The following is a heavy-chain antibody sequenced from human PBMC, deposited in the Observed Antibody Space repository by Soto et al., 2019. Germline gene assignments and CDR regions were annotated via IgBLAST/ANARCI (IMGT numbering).Heavy chain of an antibody. J-gene: IGHJ4*02. CDR3: ASDYGL. CDR1: GFTFGTHW. Sequence: EVQLVESGGGLVRPGGSLRLSCAVSGFTFGTHWMSWVRQAPGKGPEWVANINQDGTAKSYVDSVKGRFTISRDNAKNSLYLQMNSLRVEDTAVYYCASDYGLGGQGSLVTVSS. CDR2: INQDGTAK. D-gene: IGHD4-17*01. V-gene: IGHV3-7*04.